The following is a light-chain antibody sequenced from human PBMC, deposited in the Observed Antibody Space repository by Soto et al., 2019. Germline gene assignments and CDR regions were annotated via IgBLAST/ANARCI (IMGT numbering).Light chain of an antibody. Sequence: QSALTQPASVSGSPGQSITISCTGTSSDVGGYNYVSWYQQHTGKAPKLMIYEVSNRPSGVSTRFSGSKSGNTASLTISGLQAEDEADYYCSSYTISTTLVFGTGTKVTVL. CDR2: EVS. J-gene: IGLJ1*01. V-gene: IGLV2-14*01. CDR3: SSYTISTTLV. CDR1: SSDVGGYNY.